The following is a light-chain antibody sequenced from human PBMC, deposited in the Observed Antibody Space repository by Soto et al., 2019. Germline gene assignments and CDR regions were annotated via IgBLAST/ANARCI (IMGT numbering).Light chain of an antibody. V-gene: IGLV1-40*01. CDR1: SSNIGAGYD. J-gene: IGLJ1*01. CDR2: GNS. CDR3: QSYDSSLSGG. Sequence: QLVLTQPPSVSGAPGQRVTISCTGSSSNIGAGYDVHWYQQLPGTAPKLLIYGNSNRPSGVPDRFSGSKSGTSASLAITGLQAEDEADYYCQSYDSSLSGGLGTGTKVTVL.